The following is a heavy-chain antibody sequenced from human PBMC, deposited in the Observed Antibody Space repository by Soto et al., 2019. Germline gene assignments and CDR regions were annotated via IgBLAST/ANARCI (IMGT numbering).Heavy chain of an antibody. Sequence: PSETLSLTCTVSGCSVSSGSYYWSWIRQPPGKGLEWIGYIYYSGSTNYNPSLKSRVTISVDTSKNQFSLKLSSVTAADTAVYYCARYPLIVVVPAALMNKWFDPWGQGTLLTVSS. CDR1: GCSVSSGSYY. CDR2: IYYSGST. J-gene: IGHJ5*02. D-gene: IGHD2-2*01. CDR3: ARYPLIVVVPAALMNKWFDP. V-gene: IGHV4-61*01.